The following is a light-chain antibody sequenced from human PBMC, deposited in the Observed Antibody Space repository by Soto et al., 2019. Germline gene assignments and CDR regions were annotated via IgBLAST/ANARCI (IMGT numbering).Light chain of an antibody. Sequence: DIQITQSPSSLSASVGDRVTITCRASQSISSYLNWYQQKPGKAPKLLIYAASSLQSGVPSRFSGSGSGTDFTLTISSLQPEDFETYYCQQSYSTTRTFGQGTKVDIK. J-gene: IGKJ1*01. CDR3: QQSYSTTRT. CDR1: QSISSY. CDR2: AAS. V-gene: IGKV1-39*01.